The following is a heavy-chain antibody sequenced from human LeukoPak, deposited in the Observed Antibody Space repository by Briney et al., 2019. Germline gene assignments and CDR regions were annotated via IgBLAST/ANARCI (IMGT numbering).Heavy chain of an antibody. CDR3: ARDGVVVPAAMRPDYYYGMDV. Sequence: GGSLRLSCAASGFTFSDYCMSWIRQAPGKGLEWVSYISSSSSYTNYADSVKGRFTISRDNAKNSLYLQMNSLRAEDTAVYYCARDGVVVPAAMRPDYYYGMDVWGKGTTVTVSS. J-gene: IGHJ6*04. D-gene: IGHD2-2*01. CDR2: ISSSSSYT. CDR1: GFTFSDYC. V-gene: IGHV3-11*06.